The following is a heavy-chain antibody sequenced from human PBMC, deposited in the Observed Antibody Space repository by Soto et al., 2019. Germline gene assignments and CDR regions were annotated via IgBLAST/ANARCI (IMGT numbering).Heavy chain of an antibody. D-gene: IGHD3-3*01. Sequence: SVNVSFRASRYTFPNSIITRVRQATVQGLEWMGWMSAYNGNIHYAQKLQGGVTMTTEPSTSTAYIELRSLTSDDTALSFCATNHDFWVGRGGGMDDWGQGTMVTVSS. CDR3: ATNHDFWVGRGGGMDD. CDR1: RYTFPNSI. J-gene: IGHJ6*02. CDR2: MSAYNGNI. V-gene: IGHV1-18*01.